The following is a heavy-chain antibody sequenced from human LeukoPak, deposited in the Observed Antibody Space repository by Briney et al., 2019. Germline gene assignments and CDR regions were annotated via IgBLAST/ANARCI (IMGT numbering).Heavy chain of an antibody. Sequence: GASVKVSCKASGYTFTGYYMHWVRQAPGQGLEWMGWINPNSGGTNYAQKFQGRVTMTRDTSISTAYMELSRLRSDDTAVYYCARDRAGPQYPRNCMDVWGKGTTVTVSS. J-gene: IGHJ6*04. CDR3: ARDRAGPQYPRNCMDV. D-gene: IGHD2-2*01. V-gene: IGHV1-2*02. CDR1: GYTFTGYY. CDR2: INPNSGGT.